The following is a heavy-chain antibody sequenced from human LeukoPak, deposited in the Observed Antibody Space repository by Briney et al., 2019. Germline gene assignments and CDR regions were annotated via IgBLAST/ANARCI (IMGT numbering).Heavy chain of an antibody. J-gene: IGHJ6*02. D-gene: IGHD6-19*01. V-gene: IGHV3-9*01. CDR1: GFTFDDYA. Sequence: PGGSLRLSCAASGFTFDDYAMHWVRQAPGKGLEWVSGISWNSGSIGYADSVKGRFTISRDNAKNSLYLQMNSLRAEDTALYYCAKDNGGQEQWLPPRTYYYYGMDVWGQGTTVTVSS. CDR3: AKDNGGQEQWLPPRTYYYYGMDV. CDR2: ISWNSGSI.